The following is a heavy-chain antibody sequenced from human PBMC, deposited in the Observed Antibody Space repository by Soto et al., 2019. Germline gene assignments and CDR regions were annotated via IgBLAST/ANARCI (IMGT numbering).Heavy chain of an antibody. Sequence: QVQLVQSGAEVKKPGSSVKVSCKASGGTFSTYTITWVRQAPGQGLEWMGRIIPIIGIINYAQKFQGSVTITAEXLXGAXYMELTRLRSDDTAVYYCAGDPDSHYNDSHAYSYPWGQGTLVTVSS. J-gene: IGHJ5*02. D-gene: IGHD3-22*01. CDR1: GGTFSTYT. CDR2: IIPIIGII. V-gene: IGHV1-69*08. CDR3: AGDPDSHYNDSHAYSYP.